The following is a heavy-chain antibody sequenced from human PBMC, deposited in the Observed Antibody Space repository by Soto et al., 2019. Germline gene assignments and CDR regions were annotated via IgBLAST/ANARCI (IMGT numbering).Heavy chain of an antibody. Sequence: ASVKVSCKASGYTFTGYYMHCVRQAPGQGLEWMGWINPNSGGTNYAQKFQGRVTMTRDTSISTAYMELSRLRSDDTAVYYCASRYCSSTSCHYGMDVWGQGTTVTVSS. CDR1: GYTFTGYY. D-gene: IGHD2-2*01. CDR2: INPNSGGT. CDR3: ASRYCSSTSCHYGMDV. J-gene: IGHJ6*02. V-gene: IGHV1-2*02.